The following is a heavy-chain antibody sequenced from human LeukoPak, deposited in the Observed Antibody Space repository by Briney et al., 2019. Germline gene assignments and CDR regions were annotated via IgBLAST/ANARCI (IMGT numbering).Heavy chain of an antibody. J-gene: IGHJ3*02. CDR3: ARGGVGATRPDAFDI. CDR1: GGTFSSYA. Sequence: GASVKVSCKASGGTFSSYAISWVRQAPGQGLEWMGGIIPIFGTANYAQKFQGRVTITADKSTSTAYMELSSLRSEDTAVYYCARGGVGATRPDAFDIWGQGTMVTVSS. V-gene: IGHV1-69*06. D-gene: IGHD1-26*01. CDR2: IIPIFGTA.